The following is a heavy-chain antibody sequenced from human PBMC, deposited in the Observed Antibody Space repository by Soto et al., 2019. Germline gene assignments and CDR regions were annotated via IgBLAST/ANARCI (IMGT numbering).Heavy chain of an antibody. CDR3: ARHRGRFTDYYYYYMDV. J-gene: IGHJ6*03. D-gene: IGHD6-19*01. V-gene: IGHV4-59*08. Sequence: QVQLQESGPELVKPSETLSLTCTVSGGSISSYYWSWIRQPPGKGLEWIGYIYYSGSTNYNPSLKSRVTISVDTSKNQFSLKLSSVTAADTAVYYCARHRGRFTDYYYYYMDVWGKGTTVTVSS. CDR1: GGSISSYY. CDR2: IYYSGST.